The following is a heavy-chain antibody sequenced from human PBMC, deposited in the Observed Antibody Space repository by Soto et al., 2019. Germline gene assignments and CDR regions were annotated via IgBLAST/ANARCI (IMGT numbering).Heavy chain of an antibody. D-gene: IGHD6-19*01. V-gene: IGHV3-48*02. J-gene: IGHJ3*01. CDR3: VRDRFWEQWLGPHDAFEL. CDR2: IDSSSSTR. CDR1: GFTFSPYR. Sequence: EEQLLESGGGLVQPGGSLRLSCAASGFTFSPYRMNWVRQAPGKGLEWVSYIDSSSSTRHYADSVKGRFSISRDNAKNSLWLQMNSLRDEDTAMYYCVRDRFWEQWLGPHDAFELWGQGTLVTVSS.